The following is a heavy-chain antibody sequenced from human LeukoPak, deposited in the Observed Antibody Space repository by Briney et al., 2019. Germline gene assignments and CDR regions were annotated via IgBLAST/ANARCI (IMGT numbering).Heavy chain of an antibody. Sequence: SETLSLTCAVSGGPFSGYFWSWIRQPPGKGLEWIGEIHNSGTTNYNPSLHSRVTISEDTSKNQIYLNLRSVTAADTAVYYCARRYYYNLGSFPFDFWGQGTLVTVSS. V-gene: IGHV4-34*01. CDR1: GGPFSGYF. CDR3: ARRYYYNLGSFPFDF. D-gene: IGHD3-10*01. J-gene: IGHJ4*02. CDR2: IHNSGTT.